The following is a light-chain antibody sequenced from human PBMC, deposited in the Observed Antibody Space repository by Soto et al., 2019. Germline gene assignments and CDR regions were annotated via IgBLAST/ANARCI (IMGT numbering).Light chain of an antibody. J-gene: IGLJ3*02. V-gene: IGLV1-47*01. CDR1: RSNIGSAI. CDR3: VAWDDNLSSRV. Sequence: QSVVTQPPSASGTPGQGVTISCIGSRSNIGSAIVHWYQQLPGTAPKHLIYMNNQRPSGVPDRFSGSKSGTSASLVITGLRPEDEADYYCVAWDDNLSSRVFGGGTQLTVL. CDR2: MNN.